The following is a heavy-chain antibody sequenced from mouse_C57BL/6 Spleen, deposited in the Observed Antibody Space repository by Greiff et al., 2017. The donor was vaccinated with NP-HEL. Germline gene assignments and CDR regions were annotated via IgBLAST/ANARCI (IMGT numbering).Heavy chain of an antibody. CDR1: GYTFTSYW. V-gene: IGHV1-64*01. CDR2: IHPNSGST. D-gene: IGHD2-2*01. J-gene: IGHJ2*01. Sequence: VQLQQPGAELVKPGASVKLSCKASGYTFTSYWMHWVKQRPGQGLEWIGMIHPNSGSTNYNEKFKSKATLTVDKSSSTAYMQLSSLTSEDSAVYYCARKNGYGYVDYWGQGTTLTVSS. CDR3: ARKNGYGYVDY.